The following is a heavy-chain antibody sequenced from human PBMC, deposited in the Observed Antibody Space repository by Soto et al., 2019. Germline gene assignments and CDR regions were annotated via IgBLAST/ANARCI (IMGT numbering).Heavy chain of an antibody. CDR2: INHSGST. Sequence: QVQLQQWGAGLLKPSETLSLTCAVYGGSFSGYYWSWIRQPPGKGLEWIGEINHSGSTNYNPSLKSRVTISVDTSKNQFSLKLSSVTAADTAVYYCARGPDYYIWGFTLDYWGQGTLVTVSS. CDR1: GGSFSGYY. J-gene: IGHJ4*02. V-gene: IGHV4-34*01. CDR3: ARGPDYYIWGFTLDY. D-gene: IGHD3-16*01.